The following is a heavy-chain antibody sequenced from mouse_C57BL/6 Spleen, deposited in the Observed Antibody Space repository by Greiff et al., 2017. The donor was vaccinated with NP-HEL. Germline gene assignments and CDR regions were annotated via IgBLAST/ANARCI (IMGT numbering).Heavy chain of an antibody. CDR3: ARGDYYGSSYAY. V-gene: IGHV1-81*01. D-gene: IGHD1-1*01. CDR2: IYPRSGNT. J-gene: IGHJ3*01. Sequence: LVESGAELARPGASVKLSCKASGYTFTSYGISWVKQRTGQGLEWIGEIYPRSGNTYYNEKFKGKATLTADKSSSTAYMELRSLTSEDSAVYFCARGDYYGSSYAYWGQGTLVTVSA. CDR1: GYTFTSYG.